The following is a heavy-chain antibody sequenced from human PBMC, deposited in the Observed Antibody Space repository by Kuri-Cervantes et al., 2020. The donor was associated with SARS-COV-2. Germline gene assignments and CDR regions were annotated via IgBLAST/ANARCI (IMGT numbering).Heavy chain of an antibody. J-gene: IGHJ3*02. CDR1: GGSFSGYY. CDR2: INHSGST. D-gene: IGHD1-26*01. V-gene: IGHV4-34*01. Sequence: GSLRLSCAVYGGSFSGYYWSWIRQPPGKGLEWIGEINHSGSTNYNPSLKSRVTISVDTSKNQFSLKLSSVTAADTAVYYCARATAGGELHAFDIWGQGTMVTVSS. CDR3: ARATAGGELHAFDI.